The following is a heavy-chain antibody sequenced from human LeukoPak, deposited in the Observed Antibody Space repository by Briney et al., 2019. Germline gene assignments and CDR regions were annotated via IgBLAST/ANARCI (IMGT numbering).Heavy chain of an antibody. CDR3: ARGIAVAGYYFDC. Sequence: GRSLRLSCAASGFTFSSYWMSWVRQAPGKGLEWVANIKQDGSEKYYVDSVKGRFTISRDNAKNSLYLQMNSLRAEDTAVYYCARGIAVAGYYFDCWGQGTLVTVSS. CDR1: GFTFSSYW. V-gene: IGHV3-7*01. J-gene: IGHJ4*02. CDR2: IKQDGSEK. D-gene: IGHD6-19*01.